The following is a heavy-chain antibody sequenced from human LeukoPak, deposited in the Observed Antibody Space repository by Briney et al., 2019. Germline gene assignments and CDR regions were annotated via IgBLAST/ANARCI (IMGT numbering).Heavy chain of an antibody. J-gene: IGHJ4*02. Sequence: ASVKVSCKASGYTFTGYYMHWVRQAPGQGLEWTGWINPNSGGTNYAQKFQGRVTMTRDTSISTAYMELSRLRSDDTAVYYCAGPYCSSTSCYSFTAGGFDYWGQGTLVTVSS. CDR3: AGPYCSSTSCYSFTAGGFDY. CDR2: INPNSGGT. CDR1: GYTFTGYY. D-gene: IGHD2-2*01. V-gene: IGHV1-2*02.